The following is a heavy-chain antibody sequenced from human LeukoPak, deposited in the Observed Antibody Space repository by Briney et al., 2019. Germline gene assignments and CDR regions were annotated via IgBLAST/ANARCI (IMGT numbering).Heavy chain of an antibody. CDR1: GFTFSNYA. Sequence: GGSLRLSCAASGFTFSNYAMSWVRQAPGKGLEWASTISGSGGNTYYADSVKGRFTISRDSSKNTLYLQMNSLRAEDTAVYYCAKNRQQLDYWGQGTLVTVSS. D-gene: IGHD6-13*01. V-gene: IGHV3-23*01. J-gene: IGHJ4*02. CDR3: AKNRQQLDY. CDR2: ISGSGGNT.